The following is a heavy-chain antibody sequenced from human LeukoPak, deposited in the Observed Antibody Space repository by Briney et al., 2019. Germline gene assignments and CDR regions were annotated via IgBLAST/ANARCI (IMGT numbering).Heavy chain of an antibody. V-gene: IGHV4-34*01. J-gene: IGHJ4*02. Sequence: TSETLSLTCAVYGGSFSGYYWAWISQPPGKGLEWIGSIYDSGNTAYNPSRGSRVTVSADTSKNHFSLKLRSVTAADAAVYYCATGGGIAVAHAWGQGSLVTVSS. CDR2: IYDSGNT. CDR1: GGSFSGYY. D-gene: IGHD6-19*01. CDR3: ATGGGIAVAHA.